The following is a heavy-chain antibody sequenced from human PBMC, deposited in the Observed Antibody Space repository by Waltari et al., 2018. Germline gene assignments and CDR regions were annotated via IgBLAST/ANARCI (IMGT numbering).Heavy chain of an antibody. CDR1: GFTFSSYA. Sequence: QVQLVESGGGVVQPGRSLRLSCAASGFTFSSYAMHWVRPAPGKGLEWVAVISYDGSNKYYADSVKGRFTISRDNSKNTLYLQMNSLRAEDTAVYYCARDSGLRVYYYYGMDVWGQGTTVIVSS. CDR3: ARDSGLRVYYYYGMDV. J-gene: IGHJ6*02. D-gene: IGHD4-17*01. CDR2: ISYDGSNK. V-gene: IGHV3-30-3*01.